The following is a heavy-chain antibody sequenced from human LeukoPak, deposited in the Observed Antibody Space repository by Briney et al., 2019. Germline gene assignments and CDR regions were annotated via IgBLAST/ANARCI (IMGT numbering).Heavy chain of an antibody. V-gene: IGHV4-59*01. D-gene: IGHD1-26*01. CDR3: ARGSAPATF. J-gene: IGHJ4*02. CDR1: GGSISSYY. Sequence: SETLSLTCTVSGGSISSYYWSWIRQPPGKGLEWIGYIYYSGSTNYNPSLKSRVTISVDTSKNQFSLKLSSVTAADTAVYYCARGSAPATFWGQGTLVTVSS. CDR2: IYYSGST.